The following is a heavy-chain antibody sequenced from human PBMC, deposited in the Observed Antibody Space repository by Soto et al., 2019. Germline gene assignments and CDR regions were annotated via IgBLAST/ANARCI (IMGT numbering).Heavy chain of an antibody. CDR1: GFTFASYG. J-gene: IGHJ4*02. CDR2: ISGSTGGT. CDR3: AKTTSGPDS. Sequence: GGSLRLSCVVSGFTFASYGMTWVRQAPGKGLEWVSAISGSTGGTYYADSVKGRFTISRDNSKNTLYLQMNSLRAEDTAVYYCAKTTSGPDSWGQGTLVTVSS. D-gene: IGHD6-19*01. V-gene: IGHV3-23*01.